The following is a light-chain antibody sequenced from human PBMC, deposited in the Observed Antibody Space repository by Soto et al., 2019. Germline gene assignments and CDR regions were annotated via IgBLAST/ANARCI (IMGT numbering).Light chain of an antibody. Sequence: IVLTQSPGTLSLSPGERATLSCRASQSVSSSYLAWYQQKPRQAPRLLIYGASSRATGIADRFSGSGSGKDFSLTISRLEPEDFAVYYCQQYGSSPPWTFGQGTKVEIK. J-gene: IGKJ1*01. CDR3: QQYGSSPPWT. CDR2: GAS. CDR1: QSVSSSY. V-gene: IGKV3-20*01.